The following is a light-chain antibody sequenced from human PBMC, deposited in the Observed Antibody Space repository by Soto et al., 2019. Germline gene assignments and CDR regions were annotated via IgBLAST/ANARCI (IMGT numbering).Light chain of an antibody. V-gene: IGLV2-14*01. J-gene: IGLJ3*02. Sequence: QSALTQPASVSGSPGQSITISCTGSSSDVGAYNYVSWCQQHPGKAPKLIIYEVSHRPSGVSDRFSASKSGNTASLTISGLQAEDEADYLCISYTTSSTWVFGGGTKVTV. CDR3: ISYTTSSTWV. CDR2: EVS. CDR1: SSDVGAYNY.